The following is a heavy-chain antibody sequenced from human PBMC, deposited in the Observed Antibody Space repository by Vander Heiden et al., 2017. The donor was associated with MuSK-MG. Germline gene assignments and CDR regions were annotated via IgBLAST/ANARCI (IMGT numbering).Heavy chain of an antibody. CDR3: ASQQKRHGYYYYYYMDV. V-gene: IGHV4-34*01. D-gene: IGHD6-13*01. J-gene: IGHJ6*03. Sequence: QVQLQQWGAGLLKPSETLSLTCAVYGGSFSGYYWSWIRQPPGKGLEWIGEINHSGSTNYNPSLKSRVTISVDTSKNQFSLKLSSVTAADTAVYYCASQQKRHGYYYYYYMDVWGKGTTVTVSS. CDR2: INHSGST. CDR1: GGSFSGYY.